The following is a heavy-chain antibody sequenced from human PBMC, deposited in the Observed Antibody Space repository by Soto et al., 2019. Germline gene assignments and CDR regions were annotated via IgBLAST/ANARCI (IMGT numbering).Heavy chain of an antibody. CDR3: AREGGSAWNYYYYYMDV. D-gene: IGHD3-10*01. J-gene: IGHJ6*03. CDR1: GYTFTSYD. V-gene: IGHV1-8*01. CDR2: MNPNSGNT. Sequence: QVPLVQSGAEVKKPGASVKVSCKASGYTFTSYDINWVRQATGQGLEWMGWMNPNSGNTGYAQKFQGRVTMTRNTSISTAYMELSSLRSEDTAVYYCAREGGSAWNYYYYYMDVWGKGTTVTVSS.